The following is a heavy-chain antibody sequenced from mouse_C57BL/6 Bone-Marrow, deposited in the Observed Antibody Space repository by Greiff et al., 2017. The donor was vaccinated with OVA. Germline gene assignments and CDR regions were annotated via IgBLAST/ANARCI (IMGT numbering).Heavy chain of an antibody. Sequence: EVMLVESGGGLVQPKGSLKLSCAASGFSFNTYAMNWVRQAPGKGLEWVARIRSKSNNYATYYADSVKDRFTISRDDSESMLYLQMNNLKTEDTAMYYCVTRAGDSSGPFAYWGQGTLVTVSA. CDR2: IRSKSNNYAT. D-gene: IGHD3-2*02. V-gene: IGHV10-1*01. CDR1: GFSFNTYA. J-gene: IGHJ3*01. CDR3: VTRAGDSSGPFAY.